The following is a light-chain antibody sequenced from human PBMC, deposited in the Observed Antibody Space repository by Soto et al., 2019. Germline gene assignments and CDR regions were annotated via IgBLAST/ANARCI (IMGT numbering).Light chain of an antibody. CDR1: QSVSSSY. J-gene: IGKJ2*01. CDR3: QQYGSSHTYT. V-gene: IGKV3-20*01. Sequence: EIVLTQSPGTLSLSPGERATLSCRASQSVSSSYLAWYQQKPGQAPRLLIYGASSRATGIPDRFSGSGSGTDVTLTISRLEPEDFAVYYWQQYGSSHTYTFGQGTKLEMK. CDR2: GAS.